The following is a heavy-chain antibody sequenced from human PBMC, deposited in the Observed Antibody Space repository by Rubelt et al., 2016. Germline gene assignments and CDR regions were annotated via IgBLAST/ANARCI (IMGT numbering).Heavy chain of an antibody. D-gene: IGHD3-16*01. Sequence: QVQLVQSGAEVKKSGSSVKVSCKASGGTFSSYAISWVRPAPGQGLEWMGGIIPIFGRANYAQKFQGRVMITADESTSTAYMELSSLRSEDTAVYYCAQGAGYDYWGQGTLVTVSS. J-gene: IGHJ4*02. CDR3: AQGAGYDY. CDR2: IIPIFGRA. CDR1: GGTFSSYA. V-gene: IGHV1-69*01.